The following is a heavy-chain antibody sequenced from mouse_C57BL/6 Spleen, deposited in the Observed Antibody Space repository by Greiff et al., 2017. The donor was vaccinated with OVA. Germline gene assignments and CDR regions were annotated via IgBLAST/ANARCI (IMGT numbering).Heavy chain of an antibody. CDR2: IDPETGGT. CDR1: GYTFTDYE. J-gene: IGHJ4*01. Sequence: QVQLQQSGAELVRPGASVTLSCKASGYTFTDYEMHWVKQTPVHGLEWIGAIDPETGGTAYNQKFKGKAILTADKSSSTAYMELRSLTSEDSAVYYCTRGGYYGRAMDYWGQGTSVTVSS. CDR3: TRGGYYGRAMDY. V-gene: IGHV1-15*01. D-gene: IGHD1-1*02.